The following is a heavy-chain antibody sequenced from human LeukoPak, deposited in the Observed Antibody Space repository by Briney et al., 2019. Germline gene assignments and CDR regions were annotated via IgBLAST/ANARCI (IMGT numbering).Heavy chain of an antibody. V-gene: IGHV3-30*18. CDR1: GFTFSSYG. D-gene: IGHD3-22*01. CDR2: ISYDGSNK. J-gene: IGHJ4*02. Sequence: PGGSLRFSCAASGFTFSSYGMHWVRQAPGKGLEWVAVISYDGSNKYYADSVKGRFTISRDNSKNTLYLQMNSLRAEDTAVYYCAKEEYYCDSSGYPFDYWGQGTLVTVSS. CDR3: AKEEYYCDSSGYPFDY.